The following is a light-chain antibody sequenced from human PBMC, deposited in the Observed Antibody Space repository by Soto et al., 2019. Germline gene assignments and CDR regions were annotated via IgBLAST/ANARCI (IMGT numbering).Light chain of an antibody. CDR1: QSIDRW. CDR3: QHYNSYGT. CDR2: HAP. J-gene: IGKJ1*01. V-gene: IGKV1-5*01. Sequence: DIQLNQSPSTLPASVGDRVAITCRASQSIDRWLAWYQQKPGKAPKILIYHAPSLETGVPSRFSGSGSGTEFTLTITSVQPDDFATYYCQHYNSYGTFGQGTKVDIK.